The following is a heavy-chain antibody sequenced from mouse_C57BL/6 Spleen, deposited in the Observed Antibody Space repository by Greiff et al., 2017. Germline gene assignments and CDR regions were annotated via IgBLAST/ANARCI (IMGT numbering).Heavy chain of an antibody. J-gene: IGHJ1*03. D-gene: IGHD2-5*01. V-gene: IGHV5-17*01. Sequence: EVMLVESGGGLVKPGGSLKLSCAASGFTFSDYGMHWVRQAPEKGLEWVAYISSGSSTIYYADTVKGRFTISRDNAKNTLFLQMTSLRSEDTAMYYCARPDYSNWYFDVWGTGTTVTVSS. CDR2: ISSGSSTI. CDR3: ARPDYSNWYFDV. CDR1: GFTFSDYG.